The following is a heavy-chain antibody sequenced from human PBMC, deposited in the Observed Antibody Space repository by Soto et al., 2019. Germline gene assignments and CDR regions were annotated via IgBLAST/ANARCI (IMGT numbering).Heavy chain of an antibody. V-gene: IGHV1-69*01. D-gene: IGHD2-2*01. Sequence: QVQLVQSGAEVKKLGSSVKVSCKASGGTFGSYAFSWVRQAPGQGLEWMGGIIPVSGAAHYAQKFQGRVTITADESTSTAYMELSSLSSQDTAVYYCATALGCRSTACTLAYWGQGTRVIVSS. CDR3: ATALGCRSTACTLAY. CDR2: IIPVSGAA. J-gene: IGHJ4*02. CDR1: GGTFGSYA.